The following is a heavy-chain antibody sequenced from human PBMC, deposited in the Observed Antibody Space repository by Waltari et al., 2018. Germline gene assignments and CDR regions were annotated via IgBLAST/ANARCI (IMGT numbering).Heavy chain of an antibody. CDR2: VHFTGTT. CDR3: ARLDYSALRRGCDP. CDR1: GDSISSDSYY. D-gene: IGHD4-4*01. J-gene: IGHJ5*02. V-gene: IGHV4-39*01. Sequence: QLQLQESGPGLVKPSETLSLTCTVSGDSISSDSYYWGWLRQPLGKGLAWIGTVHFTGTTYYNPSLESRVTISVDTSNNQFSLKLTSVTAADTAIYYCARLDYSALRRGCDPWGQGTLVTVSS.